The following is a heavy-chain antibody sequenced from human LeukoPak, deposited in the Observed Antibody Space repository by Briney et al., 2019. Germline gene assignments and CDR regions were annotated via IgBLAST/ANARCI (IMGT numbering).Heavy chain of an antibody. CDR1: GFTFDDYA. Sequence: GRSLRLSCAAPGFTFDDYAMHWVRQAPGKGLEWVSGISWNSGSIGYADSVKGRFTNSRDNAKNSLYLQMNSLRAEDMALYYCAKDIGYDPGLPGMDVRGKGTTVTVSS. J-gene: IGHJ6*04. V-gene: IGHV3-9*03. CDR2: ISWNSGSI. D-gene: IGHD3-3*01. CDR3: AKDIGYDPGLPGMDV.